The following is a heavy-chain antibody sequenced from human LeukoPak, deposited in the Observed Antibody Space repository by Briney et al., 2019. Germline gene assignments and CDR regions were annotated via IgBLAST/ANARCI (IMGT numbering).Heavy chain of an antibody. CDR2: IKQDGSKK. V-gene: IGHV3-7*04. D-gene: IGHD5-24*01. J-gene: IGHJ4*02. CDR1: GFPFSSYW. Sequence: SGGSLRLSCVASGFPFSSYWMTWVRQAPGKGLEWVANIKQDGSKKSYVDSVKGRFTISRDNAKKSLYLQMNSLRAEDTAIYYCARVGYIDEGIDYWGQGTLVTVSS. CDR3: ARVGYIDEGIDY.